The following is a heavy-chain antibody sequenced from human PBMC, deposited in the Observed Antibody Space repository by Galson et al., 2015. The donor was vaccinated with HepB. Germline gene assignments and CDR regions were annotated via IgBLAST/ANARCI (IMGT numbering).Heavy chain of an antibody. D-gene: IGHD2-15*01. V-gene: IGHV3-9*01. CDR3: AKDHSGTWYIGGCFDS. CDR2: ITWNNGT. CDR1: GFSFDDYA. Sequence: SLRLSCAASGFSFDDYAMSWVRQAPGKGLEWVSGITWNNGTYYADSVKGRFTISRDNAKNSLYLQMNSLRAEDTALYYCAKDHSGTWYIGGCFDSWGQGILVTVSS. J-gene: IGHJ5*01.